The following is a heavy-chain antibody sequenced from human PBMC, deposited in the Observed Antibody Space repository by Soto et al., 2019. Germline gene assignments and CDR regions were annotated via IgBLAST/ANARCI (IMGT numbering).Heavy chain of an antibody. D-gene: IGHD1-7*01. Sequence: SETLSLTCTVSGSSISSTSHYWAWIRQPPGKGLEWIGSMYYSGSTYYDPSLKSRVTISVDTSKNQFSLNLNSVTAADTARYYCARHRKEWNSNRFDPGGQGSMV. CDR2: MYYSGST. V-gene: IGHV4-39*01. J-gene: IGHJ5*02. CDR1: GSSISSTSHY. CDR3: ARHRKEWNSNRFDP.